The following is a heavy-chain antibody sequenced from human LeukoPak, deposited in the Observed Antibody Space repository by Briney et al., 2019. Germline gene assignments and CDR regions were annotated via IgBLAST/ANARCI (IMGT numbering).Heavy chain of an antibody. CDR2: IRFDGSNK. D-gene: IGHD3-3*01. CDR3: AKDSHSRIGKVRFLEWSIGSAFDI. CDR1: GFTFSNYG. Sequence: PGGSLRLSCAASGFTFSNYGMHWVRQAPGKGLEWVAFIRFDGSNKYYADSVKGRFTISRDNSKNTLDLQMNSLRPEDTAVYYCAKDSHSRIGKVRFLEWSIGSAFDIWGQGTMVTVSS. J-gene: IGHJ3*02. V-gene: IGHV3-30*02.